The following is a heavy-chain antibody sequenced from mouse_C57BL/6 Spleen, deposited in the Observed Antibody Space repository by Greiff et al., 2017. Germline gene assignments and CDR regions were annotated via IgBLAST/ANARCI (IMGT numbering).Heavy chain of an antibody. D-gene: IGHD1-1*01. Sequence: VQLQQSGAELVRPGASVTLSCKASGYTFTDYEMHWVKQTPVHGLEWIGAIDPETGGTAYNQKFKGKAILTADKSSSTAYMERRSLTSEDSAVYYCTDYGSSYPAWFAYWGQGTLVTVSA. CDR3: TDYGSSYPAWFAY. CDR2: IDPETGGT. V-gene: IGHV1-15*01. J-gene: IGHJ3*01. CDR1: GYTFTDYE.